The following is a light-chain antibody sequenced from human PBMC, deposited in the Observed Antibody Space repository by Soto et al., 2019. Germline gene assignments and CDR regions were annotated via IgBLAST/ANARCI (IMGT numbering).Light chain of an antibody. Sequence: QSVLTQPPSASGSPGQSVTISCTGTSGDVGAYNSVSWYQQHPAKAPKLIISDVTQRPSGVPDRFSGSRSGSTASLTVSGLQAEDEADYYCSSYAGSSNFVFGTGTKLTVL. J-gene: IGLJ1*01. CDR2: DVT. CDR3: SSYAGSSNFV. V-gene: IGLV2-8*01. CDR1: SGDVGAYNS.